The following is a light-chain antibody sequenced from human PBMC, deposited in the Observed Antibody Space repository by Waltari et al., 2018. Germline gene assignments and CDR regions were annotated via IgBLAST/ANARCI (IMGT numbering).Light chain of an antibody. J-gene: IGKJ1*01. V-gene: IGKV3-15*01. CDR2: GAS. CDR1: QSVSSN. Sequence: EIVMTQSPATLSVSPGDRATLFCRASQSVSSNLAWYQQKPGQAPRLLISGASTRATGISARFGGSGSGTEFTLTISSLQSEDFAVYYCQQYNNWPPWTFGQGTKVEIK. CDR3: QQYNNWPPWT.